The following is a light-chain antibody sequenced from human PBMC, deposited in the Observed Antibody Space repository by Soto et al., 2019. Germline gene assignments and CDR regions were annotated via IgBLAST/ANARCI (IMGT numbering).Light chain of an antibody. J-gene: IGKJ4*01. Sequence: DIQMTQAPSSLSASVGDRVTITCRARQDISTYLAWYQQKPGKVPKLLISAAYTLQSGVPPRFSGSGSGTDFTLPISSLQPEDVATYYCHQYDNAPLTFGGGTKVEIK. CDR2: AAY. V-gene: IGKV1-27*01. CDR1: QDISTY. CDR3: HQYDNAPLT.